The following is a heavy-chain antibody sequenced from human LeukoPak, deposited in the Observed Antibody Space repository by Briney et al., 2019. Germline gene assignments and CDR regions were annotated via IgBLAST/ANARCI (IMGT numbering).Heavy chain of an antibody. CDR1: GGSISSYH. D-gene: IGHD5-18*01. V-gene: IGHV4-59*01. CDR2: LYYSGSS. Sequence: SETLSLTCTVSGGSISSYHWGWIRQPPGQGLEWIGYLYYSGSSNYNTSLKRRVTISVDTSKNQFSLELSSVPAADAAVYCCARTTEGGYTYDYFYSYCMDVWGKGTTVTISS. CDR3: ARTTEGGYTYDYFYSYCMDV. J-gene: IGHJ6*03.